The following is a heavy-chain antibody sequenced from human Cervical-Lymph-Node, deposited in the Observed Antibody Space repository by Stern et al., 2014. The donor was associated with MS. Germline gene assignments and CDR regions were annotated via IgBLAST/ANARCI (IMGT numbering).Heavy chain of an antibody. CDR1: GLSLSTSEVA. D-gene: IGHD3-22*01. Sequence: ESGPTLVKPTQTLTLTCTFSGLSLSTSEVAVGWIRQPPGKALEWLALLYLNGDKDYNPSLKSRLPLTKETSENQVGLSMTNMDPGDPGTYYCAHDVTRSGYGMDVWGQGPTVPVSS. J-gene: IGHJ6*02. CDR2: LYLNGDK. CDR3: AHDVTRSGYGMDV. V-gene: IGHV2-5*01.